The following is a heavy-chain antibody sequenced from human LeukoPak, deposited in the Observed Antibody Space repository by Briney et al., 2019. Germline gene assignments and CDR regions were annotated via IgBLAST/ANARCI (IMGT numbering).Heavy chain of an antibody. CDR3: AKESSSWFS. CDR2: ISWNSGSI. Sequence: PGRSLRLSCAASGFTFDDYAMHWVRQAPGKGLEWVSGISWNSGSIGYADSVKGRFTISRDNAKNSLYLQMNSLRAEDTALYYCAKESSSWFSWGQGTLVTVSS. J-gene: IGHJ5*02. D-gene: IGHD6-13*01. V-gene: IGHV3-9*01. CDR1: GFTFDDYA.